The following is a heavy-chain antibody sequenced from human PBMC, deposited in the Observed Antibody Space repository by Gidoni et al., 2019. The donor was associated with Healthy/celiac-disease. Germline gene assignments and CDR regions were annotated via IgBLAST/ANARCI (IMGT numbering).Heavy chain of an antibody. Sequence: QVQLVQSGAEVKKPGSSVKVSCKASGGTFSSYAISWVRQAPGQGLEWKGGIIPIFGTANYAKKFHGRGTITADKATSTAYMELSSLRSEDTALYYCAREGGNYDFLSGYRGPPLYGMDVWGQGTTVTVSS. CDR3: AREGGNYDFLSGYRGPPLYGMDV. V-gene: IGHV1-69*06. CDR2: IIPIFGTA. CDR1: GGTFSSYA. D-gene: IGHD3-3*01. J-gene: IGHJ6*02.